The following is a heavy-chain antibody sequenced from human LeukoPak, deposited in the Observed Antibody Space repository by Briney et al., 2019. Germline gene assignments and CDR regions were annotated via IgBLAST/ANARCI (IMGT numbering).Heavy chain of an antibody. D-gene: IGHD6-6*01. CDR1: GFTFSRYW. Sequence: GGALRLSCAASGFTFSRYWMSWVRQAPGKGLEWVANIKQDGSEKDYVDSVKGRFTISRDNAKNSLYLQMNSLTAEDTAVYYCARESFAARWDWGQGTLVTVSS. CDR3: ARESFAARWD. J-gene: IGHJ4*02. V-gene: IGHV3-7*01. CDR2: IKQDGSEK.